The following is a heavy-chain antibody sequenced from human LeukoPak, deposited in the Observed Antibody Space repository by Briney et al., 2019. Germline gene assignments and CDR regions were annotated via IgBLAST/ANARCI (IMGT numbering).Heavy chain of an antibody. CDR1: GFTVSSNY. CDR2: IYSDGST. Sequence: GGSLRLSCAASGFTVSSNYMTWVRQAPGRGLEWVSLIYSDGSTYYADSVKGRFTISRDNSKNTLYLQMNSLRAEDTAVYYCARNRVLDYRGQGTLVTVSS. D-gene: IGHD6-6*01. J-gene: IGHJ4*02. V-gene: IGHV3-66*01. CDR3: ARNRVLDY.